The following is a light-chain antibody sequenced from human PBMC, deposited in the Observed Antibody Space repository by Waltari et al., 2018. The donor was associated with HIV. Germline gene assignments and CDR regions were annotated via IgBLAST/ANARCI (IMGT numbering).Light chain of an antibody. CDR3: QQYGSSPPLT. V-gene: IGKV3-20*01. Sequence: EIVLTQSPGTLSLSPGERATLSCRASQSVSSRYLALYQQKPGQTPRLLIYGASSRAPGIPDRFSGSGSRSDFTLSNSRLGPEDFAVYYCQQYGSSPPLTFGPGTKVDIK. J-gene: IGKJ3*01. CDR1: QSVSSRY. CDR2: GAS.